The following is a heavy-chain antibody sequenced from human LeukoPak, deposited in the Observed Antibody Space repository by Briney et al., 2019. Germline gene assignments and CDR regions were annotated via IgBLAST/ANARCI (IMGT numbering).Heavy chain of an antibody. D-gene: IGHD3-10*01. CDR3: ARDLDGSGSYYPFDI. V-gene: IGHV1-69*06. CDR1: GGTFSSYA. Sequence: GASVKVSCKASGGTFSSYAISWVRQAPGQGLEWMGGIIPIFGTANYAQKFQGRVTITADKSTSTAYMELSSLRSEDTALYYCARDLDGSGSYYPFDIWGQGTMVTVSS. J-gene: IGHJ3*02. CDR2: IIPIFGTA.